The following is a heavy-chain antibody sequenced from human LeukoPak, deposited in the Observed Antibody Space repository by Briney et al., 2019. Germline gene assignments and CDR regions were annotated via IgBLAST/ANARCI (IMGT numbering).Heavy chain of an antibody. CDR3: ARDNIVATINWFDP. CDR2: INPNSGGT. D-gene: IGHD5-12*01. CDR1: GYTFTGYY. V-gene: IGHV1-2*02. Sequence: GASEKVSCKASGYTFTGYYMHWVRQAPGQGLEWMGWINPNSGGTNYAQKFQGRVTMTRDTSISTAYMELSRLRSDDTAVYYCARDNIVATINWFDPWGQGTLVTVSS. J-gene: IGHJ5*02.